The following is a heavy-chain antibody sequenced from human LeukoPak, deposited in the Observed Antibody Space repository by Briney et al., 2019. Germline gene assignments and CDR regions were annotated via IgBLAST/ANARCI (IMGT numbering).Heavy chain of an antibody. CDR2: IKLDGSEK. CDR3: ARDLLGYCSGGRCYSYWYFDL. Sequence: GGSLRLSCAASGFTFSTSWMSRVRQAPGKGLEWVANIKLDGSEKYYVDSVKGRFTISRDNAKNSLYLQMNSLRAEDTAVYYCARDLLGYCSGGRCYSYWYFDLWGRGILVTVSS. V-gene: IGHV3-7*01. D-gene: IGHD2-15*01. J-gene: IGHJ2*01. CDR1: GFTFSTSW.